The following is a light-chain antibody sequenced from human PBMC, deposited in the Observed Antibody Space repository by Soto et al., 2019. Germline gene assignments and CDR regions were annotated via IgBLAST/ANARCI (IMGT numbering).Light chain of an antibody. V-gene: IGKV3-20*01. J-gene: IGKJ2*01. CDR3: QQYGSSPGT. CDR2: VAS. CDR1: QSVSRSY. Sequence: EIVLTQSPGTLSLSPGERATLSCRASQSVSRSYLAWYQQRPGQAPRLLIYVASSRASGIPDRFSGSGSGTDFTLTISRLEPEDFVVYYCQQYGSSPGTFGQGTKLEIK.